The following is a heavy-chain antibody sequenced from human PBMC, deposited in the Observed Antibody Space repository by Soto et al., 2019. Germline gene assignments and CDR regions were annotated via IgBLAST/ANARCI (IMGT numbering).Heavy chain of an antibody. CDR1: GFTFSSYA. J-gene: IGHJ4*02. CDR2: ISGSGGST. CDR3: AKVQVATMRPLIDY. V-gene: IGHV3-23*01. D-gene: IGHD5-12*01. Sequence: GGSLRLSCAASGFTFSSYAMSWVRQAPGKGLEWVSAISGSGGSTYYADPVKGRFTISRDNSKNTLYLQMNSLRAEDTAVYYCAKVQVATMRPLIDYCGQGPLVTVYS.